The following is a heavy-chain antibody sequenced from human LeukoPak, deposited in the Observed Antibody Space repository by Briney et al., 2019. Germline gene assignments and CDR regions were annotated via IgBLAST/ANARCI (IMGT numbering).Heavy chain of an antibody. J-gene: IGHJ4*02. V-gene: IGHV3-74*01. CDR1: GFTFSSYW. CDR3: ARGSYYGSGSYYN. D-gene: IGHD3-10*01. CDR2: INSDGSST. Sequence: PGGSLRLSCAASGFTFSSYWMHWVRQAPGKGLVWVSRINSDGSSTSYADSVKGRFTISRDNAKNTLYPQMNSLRAEDTAVYYCARGSYYGSGSYYNWGQGTLVTVSS.